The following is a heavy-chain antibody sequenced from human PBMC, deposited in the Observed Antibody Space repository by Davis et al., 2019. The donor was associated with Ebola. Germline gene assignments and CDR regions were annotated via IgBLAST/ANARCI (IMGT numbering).Heavy chain of an antibody. D-gene: IGHD6-19*01. Sequence: LRLSCALSGGSVSGSNGAWNWIRQSPSRGLEWLGRTYYNSKWYNDYAISVKSRITVNPDTSKNQFSLLLNSVTPEVTAIYYCTRGWFRSGMDVCGQGTTITVSS. CDR1: GGSVSGSNGA. CDR2: TYYNSKWYN. J-gene: IGHJ6*02. V-gene: IGHV6-1*01. CDR3: TRGWFRSGMDV.